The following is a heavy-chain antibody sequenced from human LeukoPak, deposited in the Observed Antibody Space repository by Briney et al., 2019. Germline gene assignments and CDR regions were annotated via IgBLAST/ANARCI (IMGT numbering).Heavy chain of an antibody. CDR1: GFTFSSYW. CDR3: AKETSGYSYGGGTLDY. Sequence: GGSLRLSCAASGFTFSSYWMHWVRQAPGKGLVWVSRINSDGSSTSYADSVKGRFTISRDNSKNTLYLQMNSLRAEDTAVYYCAKETSGYSYGGGTLDYWGQGTLVTVSS. J-gene: IGHJ4*02. V-gene: IGHV3-74*01. CDR2: INSDGSST. D-gene: IGHD5-18*01.